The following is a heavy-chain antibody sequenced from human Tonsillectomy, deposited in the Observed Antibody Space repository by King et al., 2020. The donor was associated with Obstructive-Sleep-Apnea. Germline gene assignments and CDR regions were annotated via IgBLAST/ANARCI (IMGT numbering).Heavy chain of an antibody. J-gene: IGHJ3*02. CDR1: GFSLSATAEG. CDR2: IRSDDVK. V-gene: IGHV2-5*02. D-gene: IGHD1-1*01. CDR3: ANGYDAFDI. Sequence: TLKESGPTLVKPTQTLTLTCPFSGFSLSATAEGVGWIRQPPGKALEWLASIRSDDVKHYSTSLKRRLTIDRETSKNQVVLTVTNMDPVEPATYFCANGYDAFDIWGQGTVVTVSS.